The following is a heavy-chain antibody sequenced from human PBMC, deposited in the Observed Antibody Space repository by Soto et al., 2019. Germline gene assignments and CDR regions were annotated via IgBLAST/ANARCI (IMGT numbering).Heavy chain of an antibody. CDR2: IWSDGSNK. CDR1: GLAFSSYG. CDR3: VSRSDGFDY. J-gene: IGHJ4*02. V-gene: IGHV3-33*01. Sequence: QVQLVESGGGVVQPGRSLRLSCVVSGLAFSSYGMHWVRQAPGKGLEWVAVIWSDGSNKHYGDSVKGRFSISRDNFKNTVYLQMNSLRAEDTAVYYCVSRSDGFDYWGQRTLVTVSS.